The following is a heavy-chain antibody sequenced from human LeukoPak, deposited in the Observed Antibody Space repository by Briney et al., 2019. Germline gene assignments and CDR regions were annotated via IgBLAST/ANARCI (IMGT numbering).Heavy chain of an antibody. Sequence: GGSLRLSCAASGFTFSSYWMSWVRQAPGKGLEWVANIKQDGSEKYYVDSVKGRFTISRDNAKNSLYLQMNSLRAEDTAVYYCARDVCSSTSCYAFDYWGQGTLVTVSS. CDR3: ARDVCSSTSCYAFDY. J-gene: IGHJ4*02. V-gene: IGHV3-7*01. CDR2: IKQDGSEK. D-gene: IGHD2-2*01. CDR1: GFTFSSYW.